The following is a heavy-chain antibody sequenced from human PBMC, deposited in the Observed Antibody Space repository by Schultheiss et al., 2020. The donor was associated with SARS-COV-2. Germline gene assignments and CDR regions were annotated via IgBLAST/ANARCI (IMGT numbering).Heavy chain of an antibody. Sequence: SQTLSLTCTVSGGSISTYYWSWVRQPADKGLEWIGRFHTSGTTNYNPSLKSRVTISVDTSKNQFSLKLSSVTAADTAVYYCAREIAAAGPISRGYYYYGMDVWGQGTTVTVSS. CDR1: GGSISTYY. CDR3: AREIAAAGPISRGYYYYGMDV. CDR2: FHTSGTT. J-gene: IGHJ6*02. V-gene: IGHV4-4*07. D-gene: IGHD6-13*01.